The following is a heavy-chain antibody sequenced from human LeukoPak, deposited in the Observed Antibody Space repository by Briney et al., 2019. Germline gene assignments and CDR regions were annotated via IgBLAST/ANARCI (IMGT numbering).Heavy chain of an antibody. V-gene: IGHV1-46*01. CDR3: GRGAYVSGSYVIDY. CDR1: GYAFTRHY. CDR2: INPSGSST. D-gene: IGHD3-10*01. J-gene: IGHJ4*02. Sequence: ASVKVSCKASGYAFTRHYMHWVRQAPGQGLEWMGLINPSGSSTIYAQKFQGRVTMTRDMSTSTDYMELSSLRSEDTAVYYCGRGAYVSGSYVIDYWGQGTLVTVSS.